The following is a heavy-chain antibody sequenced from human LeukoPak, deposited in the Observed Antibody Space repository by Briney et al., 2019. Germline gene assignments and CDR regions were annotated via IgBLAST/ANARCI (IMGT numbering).Heavy chain of an antibody. Sequence: ASVKVSCKASGYTFTGHYMHWVRQSPGQGLEWMGWINPNSGGTNYAQKFQGRVTMTRDTSISTAYMELSRLRSDDTAVYYCARERSPYSCSWYRPDAFDIWGQGTMVTVSS. J-gene: IGHJ3*02. CDR2: INPNSGGT. CDR1: GYTFTGHY. D-gene: IGHD6-13*01. CDR3: ARERSPYSCSWYRPDAFDI. V-gene: IGHV1-2*02.